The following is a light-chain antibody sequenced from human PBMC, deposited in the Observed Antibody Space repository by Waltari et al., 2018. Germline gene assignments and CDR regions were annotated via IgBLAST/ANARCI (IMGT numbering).Light chain of an antibody. J-gene: IGKJ4*01. CDR2: EVS. CDR1: QSLLHSDGKTY. V-gene: IGKV2D-29*01. Sequence: EIVMIQSPLSLSVTPGHSASISCKSSQSLLHSDGKTYLNWYLQKPGQPPHLLIHEVSKRFSGVPDRFSGGGSGTDFTLKISRVEAEDVGIYYCMQTTLLPLTFGGGTKVEIK. CDR3: MQTTLLPLT.